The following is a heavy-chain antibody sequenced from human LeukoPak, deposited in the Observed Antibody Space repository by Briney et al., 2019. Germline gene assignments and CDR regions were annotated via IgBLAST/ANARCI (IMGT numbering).Heavy chain of an antibody. CDR1: GGSFSGYY. J-gene: IGHJ5*02. D-gene: IGHD6-13*01. CDR3: ARGYRSIAAVRVNNWFDP. CDR2: INHSGST. Sequence: SETLSLTCAVYGGSFSGYYWSWIRQPPGKGLEWIGEINHSGSTNYNPSPKSRVTISVDTSKNQFSLKLSSVTAADTAVYYCARGYRSIAAVRVNNWFDPWGQGTLVTVSS. V-gene: IGHV4-34*01.